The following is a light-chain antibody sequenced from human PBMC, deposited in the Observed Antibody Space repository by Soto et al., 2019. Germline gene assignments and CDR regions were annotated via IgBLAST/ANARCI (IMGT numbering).Light chain of an antibody. CDR1: QSVSSN. CDR3: QQYGSSPPT. CDR2: GAS. J-gene: IGKJ1*01. V-gene: IGKV3-20*01. Sequence: EIVLTQSPATLSLSPGIRATLSCRASQSVSSNLAWYQQKPGQGPRLLIYGASSRATGTPDRFSGSGSGTDFTLTINRLEPEDFALYYCQQYGSSPPTFGQGTKVDIK.